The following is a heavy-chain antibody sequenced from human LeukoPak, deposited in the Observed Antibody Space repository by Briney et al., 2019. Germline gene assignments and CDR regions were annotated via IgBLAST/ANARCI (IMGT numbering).Heavy chain of an antibody. CDR3: ARGGYRDYDYEY. CDR2: ISPRSDYI. D-gene: IGHD5-12*01. V-gene: IGHV3-21*01. Sequence: PGGSLRLSCAASGFTFSTCTMNWVRQAPGKGLKWVSSISPRSDYIFYADSMKGRFTISRDNARNSLYLQMNSLRAEDTAIYYCARGGYRDYDYEYWGQGSLVTVSS. CDR1: GFTFSTCT. J-gene: IGHJ4*02.